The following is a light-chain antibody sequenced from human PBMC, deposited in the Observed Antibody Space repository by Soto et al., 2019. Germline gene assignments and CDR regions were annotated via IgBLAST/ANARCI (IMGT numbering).Light chain of an antibody. CDR1: QSVASSY. CDR3: QQYGSSPWT. V-gene: IGKV3-20*01. Sequence: EIVLTQSAGTRYLSPGERATLSCRGSQSVASSYLAWHQTKPGQAPRLFIDGASSRAKGIPDSVSGRGSGTDCTRTIRRLEPEDVAVEFCQQYGSSPWTFGQGTKVDIK. CDR2: GAS. J-gene: IGKJ1*01.